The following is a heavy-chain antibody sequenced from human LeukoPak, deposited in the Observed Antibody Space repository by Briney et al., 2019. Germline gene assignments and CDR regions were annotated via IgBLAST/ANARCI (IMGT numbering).Heavy chain of an antibody. CDR3: AVNYDSSGYIDY. V-gene: IGHV3-30*04. CDR2: ISYDGRNK. J-gene: IGHJ4*02. CDR1: GFTSSSYA. Sequence: GGSLRLSCAASGFTSSSYAMHWVRQAPGKGLEWVAVISYDGRNKYYADSVKGRFTISRDNSKNTLDLQMNSLRAEDTAVYYCAVNYDSSGYIDYWGQGSLVTVSS. D-gene: IGHD3-22*01.